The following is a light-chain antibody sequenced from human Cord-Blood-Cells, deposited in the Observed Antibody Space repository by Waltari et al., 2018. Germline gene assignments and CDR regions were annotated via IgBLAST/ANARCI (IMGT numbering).Light chain of an antibody. V-gene: IGLV2-11*01. CDR2: DVS. Sequence: QSALTQPRSVSGSPGQSVTISCTGTSSDVGGYNYVSWYQQHPGKAPKLTIYDVSKRPSGGPDLFSGSKSGKTASLTISGLQAEDEAEYYCGSYAGSYTYVFGTGTKVTVL. CDR3: GSYAGSYTYV. J-gene: IGLJ1*01. CDR1: SSDVGGYNY.